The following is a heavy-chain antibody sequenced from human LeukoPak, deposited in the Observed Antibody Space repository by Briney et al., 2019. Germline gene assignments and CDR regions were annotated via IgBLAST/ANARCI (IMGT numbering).Heavy chain of an antibody. CDR3: ARDRYSSGWLQGALDI. Sequence: GGSLRLSCAASGFTFDDYGMSWVRQAPGKGLEWVSGINWNGGSTGYADSVKGRFTISRDNAKNSLYLQMNSLRAEDTALYYCARDRYSSGWLQGALDIWGQGTMVTVSS. CDR2: INWNGGST. D-gene: IGHD6-19*01. J-gene: IGHJ3*02. V-gene: IGHV3-20*04. CDR1: GFTFDDYG.